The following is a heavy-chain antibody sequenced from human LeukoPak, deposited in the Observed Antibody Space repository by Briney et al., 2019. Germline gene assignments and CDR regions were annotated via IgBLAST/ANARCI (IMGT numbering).Heavy chain of an antibody. Sequence: GGSLRLSCEASGFSFNKAWMSWVRQAPGKGLEWVGRIKSKTDGGTTDYAAPVNGRFTISRDDSKNMLYLKMNSLKTNATALYCCSTHNSGRTTVTAFTLWGQGTLVTVSS. D-gene: IGHD4-17*01. J-gene: IGHJ4*02. CDR3: STHNSGRTTVTAFTL. V-gene: IGHV3-15*01. CDR2: IKSKTDGGTT. CDR1: GFSFNKAW.